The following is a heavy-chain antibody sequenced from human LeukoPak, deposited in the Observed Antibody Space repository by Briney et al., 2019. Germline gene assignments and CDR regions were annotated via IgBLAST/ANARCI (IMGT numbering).Heavy chain of an antibody. CDR2: INSGSTYT. Sequence: GGSLRLSCAASGFTFSSYMMDWVRQAPGKGLEWVSSINSGSTYTYYTESVKGRFTVSRDNAKNSLFLQMNSLRAEDTAIYYCARSLTTLTYEGYWGQGTLVTVSS. J-gene: IGHJ4*02. V-gene: IGHV3-21*01. CDR3: ARSLTTLTYEGY. CDR1: GFTFSSYM. D-gene: IGHD1-1*01.